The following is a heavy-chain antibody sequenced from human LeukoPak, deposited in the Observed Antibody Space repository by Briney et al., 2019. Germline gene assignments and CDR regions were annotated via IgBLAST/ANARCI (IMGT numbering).Heavy chain of an antibody. CDR3: ARHQGQWLVPPYWYFDL. Sequence: SETLSLTCTVSGGSISSYYWSWLRQPPGKGLEWIGYIYYSGSTNYNPSLKSRVTISVDTSKNQFSLKLSSVTAADTAVYYCARHQGQWLVPPYWYFDLWGRGTLVTVSS. CDR1: GGSISSYY. D-gene: IGHD6-19*01. V-gene: IGHV4-59*08. CDR2: IYYSGST. J-gene: IGHJ2*01.